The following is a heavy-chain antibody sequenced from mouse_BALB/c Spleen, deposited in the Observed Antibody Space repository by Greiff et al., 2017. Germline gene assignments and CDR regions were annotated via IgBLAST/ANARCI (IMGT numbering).Heavy chain of an antibody. D-gene: IGHD1-1*01. V-gene: IGHV1-14*01. CDR3: ARGAYYYGSSWGAMDY. Sequence: VQLKESGPELVKPGASVKMSCKASGYTFTSYVMHWVKQKPGQGLEWIGYINPYNDGTKYNEKFKGKATLTSDKSSSTAYMELSSLTSEDSAVYYCARGAYYYGSSWGAMDYWGQGTSVTVSS. CDR2: INPYNDGT. CDR1: GYTFTSYV. J-gene: IGHJ4*01.